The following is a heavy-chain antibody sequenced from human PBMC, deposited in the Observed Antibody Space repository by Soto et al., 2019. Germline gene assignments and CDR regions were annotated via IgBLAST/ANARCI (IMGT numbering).Heavy chain of an antibody. J-gene: IGHJ4*02. V-gene: IGHV4-34*01. CDR2: VKDGGHT. D-gene: IGHD5-12*01. Sequence: QVQLQQWGAGLLKPSETLSLNCAVTGGSLSGYYWSWIRQPPGKGLEWIGEVKDGGHTNYSPSLRGRVTISSDTCNNQCSLRLNSVTAADTGVYYCARGQEGVVATHWDQGSLVTVSS. CDR1: GGSLSGYY. CDR3: ARGQEGVVATH.